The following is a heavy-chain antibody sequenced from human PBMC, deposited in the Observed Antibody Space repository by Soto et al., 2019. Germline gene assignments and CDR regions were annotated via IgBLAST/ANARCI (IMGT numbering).Heavy chain of an antibody. CDR1: GFTFSNAW. CDR3: TTLYGDYEGQGLYYFDY. CDR2: IKSKTDGGTT. V-gene: IGHV3-15*01. J-gene: IGHJ4*02. D-gene: IGHD4-17*01. Sequence: GSLRLSCAASGFTFSNAWMSWVRQAPGKGLEWVGRIKSKTDGGTTDYDAPVKGRFTISRDDSKNTLYLQMNSLKTEDTAVYYCTTLYGDYEGQGLYYFDYWGQGTLVTVSS.